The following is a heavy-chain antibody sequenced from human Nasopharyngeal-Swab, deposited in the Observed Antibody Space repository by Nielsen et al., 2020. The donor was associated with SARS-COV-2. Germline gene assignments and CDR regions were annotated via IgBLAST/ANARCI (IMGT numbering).Heavy chain of an antibody. CDR3: ARSYNPGGFGWLLSND. J-gene: IGHJ4*02. D-gene: IGHD3-9*01. CDR2: ISYGGGDE. Sequence: LKISCAASGFIFSSYSMNWVRRAPGKGLEWVSVISYGGGDEHYADSVKGRFTISRDNSKNTLYLQMNSLTVDDTAVYYCARSYNPGGFGWLLSNDWGQGTLVTVSS. V-gene: IGHV3-30*03. CDR1: GFIFSSYS.